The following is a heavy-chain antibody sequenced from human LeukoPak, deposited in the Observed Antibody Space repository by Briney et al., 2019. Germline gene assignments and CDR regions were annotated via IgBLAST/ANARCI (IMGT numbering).Heavy chain of an antibody. D-gene: IGHD3-9*01. CDR1: SDSITSDY. J-gene: IGHJ4*02. V-gene: IGHV4-4*07. CDR2: IHSSGST. Sequence: SETLSLTCSVSSDSITSDYWSWIRQPAGERLEWIGRIHSSGSTNYNPSLKSRVTMSLDTAKNQVSLRLNAVTDADTAVYYCARSLLRYFDWPAHVGFDYWGQGTLVTVSS. CDR3: ARSLLRYFDWPAHVGFDY.